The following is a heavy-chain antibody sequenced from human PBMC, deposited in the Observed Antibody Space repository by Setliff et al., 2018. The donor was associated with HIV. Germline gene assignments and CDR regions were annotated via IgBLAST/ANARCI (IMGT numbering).Heavy chain of an antibody. CDR1: GFSFGDYY. Sequence: PGGSLRLSCAASGFSFGDYYMSWVRQAPGKGLEWTSYISRSGSSIYYADSVKGRFTISRDNAKNSLYLRMNSLRVEDTAVYYCARDHTYLTTLTRSSIYFDYWGQGTLVTVSS. J-gene: IGHJ4*02. V-gene: IGHV3-11*01. D-gene: IGHD4-17*01. CDR2: ISRSGSSI. CDR3: ARDHTYLTTLTRSSIYFDY.